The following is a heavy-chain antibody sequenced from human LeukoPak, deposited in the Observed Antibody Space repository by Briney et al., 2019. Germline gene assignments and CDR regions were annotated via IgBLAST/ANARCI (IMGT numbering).Heavy chain of an antibody. D-gene: IGHD6-19*01. Sequence: SETLSLTCTVSGGSINNSYWTWIRQPPGKGLEWIGHIYYSGSTNYNPSLKSRVTISVDTSKIQFSLKLSSVTAADTAVYYCARQYSSGWYSVDVWGKGTTVTISS. CDR1: GGSINNSY. V-gene: IGHV4-59*01. CDR3: ARQYSSGWYSVDV. J-gene: IGHJ6*04. CDR2: IYYSGST.